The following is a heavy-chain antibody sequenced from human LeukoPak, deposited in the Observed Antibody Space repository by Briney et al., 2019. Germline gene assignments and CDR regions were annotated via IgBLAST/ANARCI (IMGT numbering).Heavy chain of an antibody. J-gene: IGHJ4*02. CDR1: GFTFSDYA. D-gene: IGHD2-2*01. CDR3: AKDDCSSTTCPTSL. Sequence: GGSLRLSCSASGFTFSDYAMHWVRQAPGKGLEWVSVIYGGGDTNYADSVKGRFIISRDTSKNTLYLQMNSLRAEDTAVYYCAKDDCSSTTCPTSLWGQGTLVTVSS. CDR2: IYGGGDT. V-gene: IGHV3-23*03.